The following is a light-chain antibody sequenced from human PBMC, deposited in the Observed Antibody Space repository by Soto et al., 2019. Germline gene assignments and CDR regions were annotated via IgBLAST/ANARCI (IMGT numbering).Light chain of an antibody. V-gene: IGLV2-23*01. CDR1: SSDVGSYNL. Sequence: QSVLTQPASVSGSPGQSITISCTGTSSDVGSYNLVSWYQQNPGKAPKLMIYEGSKRPSGVSNRFSGSKSGNTASLTIAGLQAEDESDYYCCSYAGSSTFDIFGTGPKVTVL. J-gene: IGLJ1*01. CDR3: CSYAGSSTFDI. CDR2: EGS.